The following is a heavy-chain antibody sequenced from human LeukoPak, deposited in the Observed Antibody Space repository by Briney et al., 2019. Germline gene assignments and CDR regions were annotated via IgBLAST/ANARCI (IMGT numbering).Heavy chain of an antibody. V-gene: IGHV4-61*05. D-gene: IGHD1-26*01. CDR3: ARAVGGSYFDY. Sequence: SETLSLTCTVSGGSISSSSYYWGWIRQPPGKGLEWIGYIYYSGSTNYNPSLKSRVTISVDTSKNQFSLKLSSVTAADTAVYYCARAVGGSYFDYWGQGTLVTVSS. J-gene: IGHJ4*02. CDR1: GGSISSSSYY. CDR2: IYYSGST.